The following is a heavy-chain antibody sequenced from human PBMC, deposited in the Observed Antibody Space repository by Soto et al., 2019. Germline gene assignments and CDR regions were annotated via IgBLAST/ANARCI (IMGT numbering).Heavy chain of an antibody. CDR3: ARGYGRNFDY. CDR1: GGSFSGYY. V-gene: IGHV4-34*01. Sequence: QVQLQQWGAGLLKPSETLSLTCAVYGGSFSGYYWNWIRQPPGKGLEWIGEINHSGSTNYNPSLKSRVTISVDTSKNQFSLKLSSVTAADTAVYYGARGYGRNFDYWGQGTLFTVSS. D-gene: IGHD3-10*01. J-gene: IGHJ4*02. CDR2: INHSGST.